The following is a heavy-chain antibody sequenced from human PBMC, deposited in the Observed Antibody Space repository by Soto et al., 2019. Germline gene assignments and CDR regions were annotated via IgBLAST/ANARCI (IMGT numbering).Heavy chain of an antibody. CDR1: GFIFNIYG. Sequence: QAQLVESGGGAVQPGRSLRLSCAAPGFIFNIYGMHWVRQAPGKGLEWVAVISYDGRSKYYADSVKGRFTVSRDNSNDTVYLQLNSLRAEDTAVYYCAKDTFAYCSGGSCLYYYGMDVWGQGPTVTVSS. CDR3: AKDTFAYCSGGSCLYYYGMDV. J-gene: IGHJ6*02. CDR2: ISYDGRSK. D-gene: IGHD2-15*01. V-gene: IGHV3-30*18.